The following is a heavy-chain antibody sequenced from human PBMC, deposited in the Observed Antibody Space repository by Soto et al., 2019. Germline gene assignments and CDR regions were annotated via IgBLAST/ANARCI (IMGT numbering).Heavy chain of an antibody. D-gene: IGHD3-22*01. CDR3: AKPRLMHYYDSSGFVA. Sequence: GSLTLSCAASGFIFTTYGMHWVRQAPGKGLEWVAVISYDGSNDNYADSVKGRFTISRDDSKNTLHLQMNSLKPEDTAIYYCAKPRLMHYYDSSGFVAWGPGTLVTVSS. J-gene: IGHJ5*02. V-gene: IGHV3-30*18. CDR1: GFIFTTYG. CDR2: ISYDGSND.